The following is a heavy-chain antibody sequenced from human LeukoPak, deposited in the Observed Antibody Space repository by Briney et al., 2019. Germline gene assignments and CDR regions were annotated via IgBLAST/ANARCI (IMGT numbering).Heavy chain of an antibody. CDR2: VSGGDGTT. CDR1: GYTFTSDA. D-gene: IGHD6-19*01. CDR3: ARGYSSGWYLDY. V-gene: IGHV1-3*01. J-gene: IGHJ4*02. Sequence: ASVKVSCKASGYTFTSDAIHWVRQAPGQRPEWMGWVSGGDGTTRYSQKLQGRVTLTRDPSASTGSMDLSSLTSGDTAGCFCARGYSSGWYLDYWSQGPLVTVSS.